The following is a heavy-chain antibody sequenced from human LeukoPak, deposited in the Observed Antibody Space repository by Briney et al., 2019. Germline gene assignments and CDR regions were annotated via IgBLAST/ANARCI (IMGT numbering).Heavy chain of an antibody. J-gene: IGHJ5*02. D-gene: IGHD4-17*01. V-gene: IGHV4-34*01. Sequence: SETLSLTCAVYGGSFSGYYWSWIRQPPGKGLEWIGEINHSGSTNYNPSLKSRVTISVDTSKNQFSLKLSSVTAADTAVYYCARHYWTTVTTARFDPWGQGTLVTVSS. CDR3: ARHYWTTVTTARFDP. CDR2: INHSGST. CDR1: GGSFSGYY.